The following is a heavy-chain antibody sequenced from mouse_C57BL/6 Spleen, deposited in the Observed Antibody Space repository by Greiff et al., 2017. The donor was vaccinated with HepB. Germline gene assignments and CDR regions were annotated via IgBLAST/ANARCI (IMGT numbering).Heavy chain of an antibody. CDR2: IYPGSGST. J-gene: IGHJ1*03. CDR3: ARGYDYDVDWYFDV. Sequence: QVQLQQSGAELVKPGASVKMSCKASGYTFTSYWITWVKQRPGQGLEWIGDIYPGSGSTNYNEKFKSKATLTVDTSSSTAYMQLSSLTSEDSAVYYCARGYDYDVDWYFDVWGTGTTVTVSS. CDR1: GYTFTSYW. D-gene: IGHD2-4*01. V-gene: IGHV1-55*01.